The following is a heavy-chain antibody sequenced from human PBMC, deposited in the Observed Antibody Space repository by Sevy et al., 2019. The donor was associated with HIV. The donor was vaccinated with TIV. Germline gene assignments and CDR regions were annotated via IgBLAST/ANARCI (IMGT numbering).Heavy chain of an antibody. Sequence: GGSLRLSCAASGFTFSSYAMSWVRQAPGKGLEWVSAISGSGGSTYYVDSVKGRFTISRDNSKNTLYLQMNSLRAEDTAVYYCATQQKAYYYDSSGYYGSEYFQHWGQGTLVTVSS. CDR2: ISGSGGST. CDR1: GFTFSSYA. V-gene: IGHV3-23*01. J-gene: IGHJ1*01. D-gene: IGHD3-22*01. CDR3: ATQQKAYYYDSSGYYGSEYFQH.